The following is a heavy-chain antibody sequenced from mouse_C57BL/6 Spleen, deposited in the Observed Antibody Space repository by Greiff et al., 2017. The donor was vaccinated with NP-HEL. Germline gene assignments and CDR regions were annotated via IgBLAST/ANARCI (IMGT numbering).Heavy chain of an antibody. D-gene: IGHD2-5*01. Sequence: LVESGAELVRPGASVTLSCKASGYTFTDYEMHWVKQTPVHGLEWIGAIDPETGGTAYNQKFKGKAILTADKSSSTAYIELRSLTSEDSAVYYCTRRGYSNYFDYWGQGTTLTVSS. CDR3: TRRGYSNYFDY. V-gene: IGHV1-15*01. CDR2: IDPETGGT. CDR1: GYTFTDYE. J-gene: IGHJ2*01.